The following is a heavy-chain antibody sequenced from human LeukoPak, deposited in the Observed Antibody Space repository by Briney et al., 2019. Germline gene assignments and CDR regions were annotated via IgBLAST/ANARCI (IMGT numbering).Heavy chain of an antibody. CDR1: GFTVSTNH. V-gene: IGHV3-66*02. CDR2: LYSGGIT. CDR3: ARTASGNYFEY. Sequence: GGSLRLSCAASGFTVSTNHMSWVRQAPGKGLEWVSVLYSGGITYDGDSVKGRFTISRDNSKNTLYLQMNSLRTEDTAVYYCARTASGNYFEYWGQGTLATVS. D-gene: IGHD3-10*01. J-gene: IGHJ4*02.